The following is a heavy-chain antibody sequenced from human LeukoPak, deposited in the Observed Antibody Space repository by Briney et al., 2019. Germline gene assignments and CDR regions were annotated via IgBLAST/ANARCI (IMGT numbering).Heavy chain of an antibody. CDR1: GFTVSSNY. J-gene: IGHJ4*02. CDR3: ARDEWAGTVAY. Sequence: GGSLRLSCAASGFTVSSNYMSWVRQAPGKGLEWVSYISSSGSTIYYADSVKGRFTISRDNAKNSLYLQMNSLRAEDTAVYYCARDEWAGTVAYWGQGTLVTVSS. V-gene: IGHV3-11*04. D-gene: IGHD6-19*01. CDR2: ISSSGSTI.